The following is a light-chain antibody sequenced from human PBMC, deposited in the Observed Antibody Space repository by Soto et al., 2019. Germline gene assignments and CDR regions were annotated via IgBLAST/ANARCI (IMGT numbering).Light chain of an antibody. J-gene: IGLJ3*02. CDR3: NSYAGSNNLV. CDR1: SSDVGGYNY. V-gene: IGLV2-8*01. Sequence: QSVLTQPPSASGSPGQSVTISCTGTSSDVGGYNYVSWYQHHPGKAPKVMIYEVNKRPSGVPDRFSGSKSGNTASLTVSGLQAEDEADYYCNSYAGSNNLVFGGGTQLTVL. CDR2: EVN.